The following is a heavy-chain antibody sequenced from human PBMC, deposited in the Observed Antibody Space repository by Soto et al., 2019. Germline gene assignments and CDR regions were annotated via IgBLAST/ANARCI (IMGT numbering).Heavy chain of an antibody. J-gene: IGHJ4*02. CDR2: ISAYNGNT. Sequence: QVQLVQSGAEVKKPGASVKVSCKASGYTFTSYGISWVRQAPGQGLEWMGWISAYNGNTNYAQKLQGRVTMTTDTSTSTASMELSSLRADATAVYYFARAPSITMIVVGLRLDFDYWGQGTLVTVSS. V-gene: IGHV1-18*01. D-gene: IGHD3-22*01. CDR3: ARAPSITMIVVGLRLDFDY. CDR1: GYTFTSYG.